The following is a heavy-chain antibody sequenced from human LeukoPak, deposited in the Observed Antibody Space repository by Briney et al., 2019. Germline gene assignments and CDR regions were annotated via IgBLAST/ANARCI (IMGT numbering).Heavy chain of an antibody. CDR3: AKDSSSTRSFDY. D-gene: IGHD2-2*01. J-gene: IGHJ4*02. V-gene: IGHV3-30*18. Sequence: GGSLRLSCAASGFTFNRCGMHWVRQAPGKGLEWVTTISFDGSNKYYADSVKGRFTISRDNSKNALYLQMNSLRAEDSALYYCAKDSSSTRSFDYWGQGTLVTVSS. CDR2: ISFDGSNK. CDR1: GFTFNRCG.